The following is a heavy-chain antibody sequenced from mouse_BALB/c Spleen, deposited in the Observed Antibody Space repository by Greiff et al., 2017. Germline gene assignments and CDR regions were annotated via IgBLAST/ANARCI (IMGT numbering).Heavy chain of an antibody. CDR1: GFSLTSYG. D-gene: IGHD2-1*01. J-gene: IGHJ4*01. V-gene: IGHV2-9*02. CDR3: AREGGNYGLYYAMDY. CDR2: IWAGGST. Sequence: VKLMESGPGLVAPSQSLSITCTVSGFSLTSYGVHWVRQPPGKGLEWLGVIWAGGSTNYNSALMSRLSISKDNSKSQVFLKMNSLQTDDTAMYYCAREGGNYGLYYAMDYWGQGTSVTVSS.